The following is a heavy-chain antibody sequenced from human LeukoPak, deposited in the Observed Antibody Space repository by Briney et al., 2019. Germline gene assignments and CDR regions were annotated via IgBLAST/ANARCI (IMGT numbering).Heavy chain of an antibody. CDR1: GYSISSGYY. Sequence: SETLSLTCTVSGYSISSGYYWGWILQPPGKGLEWIGSIYHSGSTYYNPSLKSRVTISVDTSKNQFSLKLRSVTAADTAVYYCARDRASHESDYWGQGTLVTVSS. J-gene: IGHJ4*02. D-gene: IGHD3-10*01. CDR2: IYHSGST. CDR3: ARDRASHESDY. V-gene: IGHV4-38-2*02.